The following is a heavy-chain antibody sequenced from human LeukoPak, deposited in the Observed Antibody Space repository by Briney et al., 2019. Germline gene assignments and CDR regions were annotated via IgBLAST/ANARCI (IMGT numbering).Heavy chain of an antibody. V-gene: IGHV1-18*04. J-gene: IGHJ6*02. D-gene: IGHD2-8*01. Sequence: ASVKVSCKATGSSFTSHGISWVRQAPGQGLEWMGWSSPFNGKTNYGQKFQGRVTMTSDPSTSTAYMELWSLISDDTAVYYCARDQGMYGLDVWGQGTTVTVSS. CDR3: ARDQGMYGLDV. CDR1: GSSFTSHG. CDR2: SSPFNGKT.